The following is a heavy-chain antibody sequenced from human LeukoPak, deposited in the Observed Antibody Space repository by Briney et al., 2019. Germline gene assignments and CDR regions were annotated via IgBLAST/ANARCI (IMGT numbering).Heavy chain of an antibody. D-gene: IGHD2-2*01. J-gene: IGHJ4*02. V-gene: IGHV3-43*02. Sequence: GGSLRLSCAASGFTFDDYAMHWVRQAPGKGLEWVSLISGDGDSTYYADSVKGRFTISRDNSKNTLYLQMNSLRAEDTAVYYCAKDEYCSSTSCYAVDYWGQGTLVTVSS. CDR1: GFTFDDYA. CDR2: ISGDGDST. CDR3: AKDEYCSSTSCYAVDY.